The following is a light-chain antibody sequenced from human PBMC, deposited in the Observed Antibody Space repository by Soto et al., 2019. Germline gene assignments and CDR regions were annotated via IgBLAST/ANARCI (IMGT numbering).Light chain of an antibody. CDR1: QSLLHSNGYNY. V-gene: IGKV2-28*01. J-gene: IGKJ4*01. Sequence: DIVMTQSPLSLPVTPGEPASISCRSSQSLLHSNGYNYLDWYLQKPGQSPQLLIYLGSNRASGVPDRFSGSGSGTDFTLKISRVEAEDVGVYYCMQALQTPRLTFGGGTEVEIK. CDR3: MQALQTPRLT. CDR2: LGS.